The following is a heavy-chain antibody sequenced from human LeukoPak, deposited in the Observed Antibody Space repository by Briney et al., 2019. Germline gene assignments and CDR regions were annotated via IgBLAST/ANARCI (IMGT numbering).Heavy chain of an antibody. V-gene: IGHV1-69*05. CDR3: AQIAPAGEPAFDY. D-gene: IGHD6-13*01. CDR2: IIPIFGTA. CDR1: GGTFSSYA. Sequence: SVKVSCKASGGTFSSYAISWVRQSPGQGLEWMGGIIPIFGTANYAQKFQGRVTITTDESTSTAYMELSSLRSEDTAVYYCAQIAPAGEPAFDYWGQGTLVTVSS. J-gene: IGHJ4*02.